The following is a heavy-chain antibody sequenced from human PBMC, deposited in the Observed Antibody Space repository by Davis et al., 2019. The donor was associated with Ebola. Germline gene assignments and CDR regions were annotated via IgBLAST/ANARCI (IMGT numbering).Heavy chain of an antibody. CDR1: GYSFTSYW. CDR2: IYPGDSDT. J-gene: IGHJ6*03. V-gene: IGHV5-51*01. CDR3: ARHARDGYNPGYMDV. D-gene: IGHD5-24*01. Sequence: GESLKISCKGSGYSFTSYWIGWVRQMPGKGLEWMGIIYPGDSDTRYSPSFQGQVTISADKSISTAYLQWSSLKASDTAMYHCARHARDGYNPGYMDVWGKGTTVTVSS.